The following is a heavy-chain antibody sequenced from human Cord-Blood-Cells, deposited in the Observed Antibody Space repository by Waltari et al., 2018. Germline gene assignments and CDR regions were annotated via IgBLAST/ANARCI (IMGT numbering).Heavy chain of an antibody. CDR2: IYYSGST. D-gene: IGHD6-19*01. CDR3: ARTLGWYDAFDI. V-gene: IGHV4-39*01. J-gene: IGHJ3*02. CDR1: GGSISSSSYY. Sequence: QLQLQESGPGLVKPSETLSLTCTVSGGSISSSSYYWGWIRQPPGKGLEWIGSIYYSGSTYYNTSLKSRVIISVDTSKNQFSLKLSSVTAADTAVYYCARTLGWYDAFDIWGQGTMVTVSS.